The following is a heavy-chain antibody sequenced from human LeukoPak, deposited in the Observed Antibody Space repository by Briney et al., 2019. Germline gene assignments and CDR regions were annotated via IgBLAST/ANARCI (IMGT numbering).Heavy chain of an antibody. J-gene: IGHJ4*02. Sequence: GGSLRLSCAASGFTFSSYAMHWVRQAPGKGLEWVAVISYDGSNKYYADSVKGRFTISRDNSKNTLYLQMNSLRAEDTAVYYCARDRGGYDLRFYFDYWGQGTLVTVSS. CDR1: GFTFSSYA. CDR2: ISYDGSNK. V-gene: IGHV3-30*04. D-gene: IGHD5-12*01. CDR3: ARDRGGYDLRFYFDY.